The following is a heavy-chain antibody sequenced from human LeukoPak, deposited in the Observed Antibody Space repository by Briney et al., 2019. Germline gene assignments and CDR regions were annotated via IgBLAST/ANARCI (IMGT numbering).Heavy chain of an antibody. V-gene: IGHV4-39*07. D-gene: IGHD3-3*01. Sequence: SETLSLTCTVSGGSISGSSYYWGWIRQPPGKGLEWIGEINHSGSTNYNPSLKSRVTISVDTSKNQFSLKLSSVTAADTAVYYCARDYHYDFWSGYYRRSIAFDIWGQGTMVTVSS. CDR2: INHSGST. CDR1: GGSISGSSYY. J-gene: IGHJ3*02. CDR3: ARDYHYDFWSGYYRRSIAFDI.